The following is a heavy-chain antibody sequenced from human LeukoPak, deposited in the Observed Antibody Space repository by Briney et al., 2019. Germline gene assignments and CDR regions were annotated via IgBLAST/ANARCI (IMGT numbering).Heavy chain of an antibody. CDR3: ARGYCSSTSCYAFDI. CDR2: IWYGGSNK. J-gene: IGHJ3*02. D-gene: IGHD2-2*01. Sequence: GGSLRLSCATSDSTFSGYGIHWVRQAPGKGLEWVAVIWYGGSNKYYADSVKGRFTISRDNSKNTLYLQMNSLRAEDTAVYYCARGYCSSTSCYAFDIWGQGTMVTVSS. CDR1: DSTFSGYG. V-gene: IGHV3-33*01.